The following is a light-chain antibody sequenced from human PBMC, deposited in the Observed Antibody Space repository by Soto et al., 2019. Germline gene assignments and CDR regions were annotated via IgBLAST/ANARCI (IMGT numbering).Light chain of an antibody. J-gene: IGKJ1*01. CDR2: DVS. Sequence: DIQVTQSPSTLSASVGDRVTITCRASQSVSTWLAWYQQKPGKAPKVLIYDVSTLESGVPSRFSGSGSGTEFTLTIDSLQPDDFAIYYCQQYNRYSTFGQGTKVDIK. V-gene: IGKV1-5*01. CDR1: QSVSTW. CDR3: QQYNRYST.